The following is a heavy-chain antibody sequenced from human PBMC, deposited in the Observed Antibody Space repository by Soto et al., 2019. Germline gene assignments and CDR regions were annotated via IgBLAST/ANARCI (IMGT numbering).Heavy chain of an antibody. CDR3: ARLPRQEVNYYYYGMDV. V-gene: IGHV5-10-1*01. CDR2: IDPSDSYT. J-gene: IGHJ6*02. CDR1: GYSFTSYW. Sequence: GESLKISCNGSGYSFTSYWISWVRQMPGKGLEWMGRIDPSDSYTNYSPSFQGHVTISADKSISTAYLQWSSLKASDTAMYYSARLPRQEVNYYYYGMDVWGQGTTVTVSS. D-gene: IGHD4-4*01.